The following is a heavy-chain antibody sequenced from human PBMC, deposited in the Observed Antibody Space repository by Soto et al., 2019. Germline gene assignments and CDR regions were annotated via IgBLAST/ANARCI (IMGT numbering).Heavy chain of an antibody. CDR2: VSASGLNT. CDR1: GFTFSTYV. CDR3: AKVRPRRTSGYFFEY. J-gene: IGHJ4*02. Sequence: EVQLLESGGKLVQPGGSLTLSCAASGFTFSTYVMAWVRQAPGKGLEWVSGVSASGLNTDYADPVKGRFYISRDNSKNTVSLHMNSLRAEDTALYYCAKVRPRRTSGYFFEYWGQGTPVTVSS. D-gene: IGHD1-1*01. V-gene: IGHV3-23*01.